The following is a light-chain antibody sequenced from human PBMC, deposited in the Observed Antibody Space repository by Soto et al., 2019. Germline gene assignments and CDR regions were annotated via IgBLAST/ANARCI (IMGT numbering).Light chain of an antibody. J-gene: IGLJ2*01. Sequence: QSALTQPASVSGSPGQSITISCTGTNSDVGSYNLVSWYQQHPGKAPKMKIYEGSKRPSGVSNRFSGSKSGSTAALTISGLQAEDEGDYYCCSFAGSSTLVFGGGTKLTVL. CDR3: CSFAGSSTLV. CDR1: NSDVGSYNL. V-gene: IGLV2-23*01. CDR2: EGS.